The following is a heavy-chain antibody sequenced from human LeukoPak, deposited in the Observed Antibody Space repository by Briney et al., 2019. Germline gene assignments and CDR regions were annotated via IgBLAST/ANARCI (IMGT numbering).Heavy chain of an antibody. CDR2: ISGSGGST. V-gene: IGHV3-23*01. CDR3: AKDTEGVGATVFDY. J-gene: IGHJ4*02. CDR1: GFTFSRHW. D-gene: IGHD1-26*01. Sequence: PGGSLRLSCAASGFTFSRHWMSWVRQAPGKGLEWVSAISGSGGSTYYADSVKGRFTISRDNSKNTLYLQMNSLRAEDTAVYYCAKDTEGVGATVFDYWGQGTLVTVSS.